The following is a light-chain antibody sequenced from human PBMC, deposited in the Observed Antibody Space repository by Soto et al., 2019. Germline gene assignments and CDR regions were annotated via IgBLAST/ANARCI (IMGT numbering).Light chain of an antibody. Sequence: QSALTQPASVSGSPGQSITISCTGGSSDIGGYNYVSWFQQHPGKAPKLMIYEVTNRPSGVSNRFSGSKSGSTASLTISGLKAEDEADYYCSSYTSRNTLVFGTGTKLTVL. CDR2: EVT. V-gene: IGLV2-14*01. CDR3: SSYTSRNTLV. J-gene: IGLJ1*01. CDR1: SSDIGGYNY.